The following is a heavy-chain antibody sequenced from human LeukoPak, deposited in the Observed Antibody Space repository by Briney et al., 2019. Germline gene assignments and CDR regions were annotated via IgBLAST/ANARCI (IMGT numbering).Heavy chain of an antibody. D-gene: IGHD6-19*01. CDR1: GDSVSSNSAA. V-gene: IGHV6-1*01. Sequence: SQTLSLTCAISGDSVSSNSAAWNWIRQSPSRGLEWLGRTYYRSKWYNDYAVSVKSRITINPDTSKNQFSLQLNSVTPEDTAVYYCARVRYSSGWYDSYYYYGMDVWGQGTTVTVSS. CDR2: TYYRSKWYN. J-gene: IGHJ6*02. CDR3: ARVRYSSGWYDSYYYYGMDV.